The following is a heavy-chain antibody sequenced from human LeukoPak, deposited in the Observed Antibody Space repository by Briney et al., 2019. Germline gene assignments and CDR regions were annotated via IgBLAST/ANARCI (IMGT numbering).Heavy chain of an antibody. CDR3: ARKTPAVRYCSSTSCSRNWIDP. D-gene: IGHD2-2*01. Sequence: SETLSLTCAVYGGSFSGYYWSWIRQPPGKGLEWIGEINHSGSTNYNPSLKSRVTISVDTSKNQFSLKLSSVTAADTAVYYCARKTPAVRYCSSTSCSRNWIDPWGQGTLVTVSS. CDR2: INHSGST. V-gene: IGHV4-34*01. J-gene: IGHJ5*02. CDR1: GGSFSGYY.